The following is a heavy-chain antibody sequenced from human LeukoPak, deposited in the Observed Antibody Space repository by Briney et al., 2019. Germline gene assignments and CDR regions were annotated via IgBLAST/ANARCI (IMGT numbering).Heavy chain of an antibody. Sequence: GKGLEWIGYIYYSGSTNYNPSLKSRVTISVDTSKNQFSLKLSSVTAADTAVYYCARDRGEPWGQGTLVTVSS. D-gene: IGHD3-16*01. J-gene: IGHJ5*02. CDR3: ARDRGEP. V-gene: IGHV4-59*01. CDR2: IYYSGST.